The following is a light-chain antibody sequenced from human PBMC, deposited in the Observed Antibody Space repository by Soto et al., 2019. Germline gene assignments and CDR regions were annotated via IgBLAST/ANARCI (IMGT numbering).Light chain of an antibody. V-gene: IGKV3-20*01. CDR2: GAS. CDR1: QSVSSSY. Sequence: EIVLTQSPGTLSLSPGERATLSCRASQSVSSSYLAWYQQKPGQAPRLLIYGASGRATGIPDRFSGSGSGTHFTLTISRLEPEDFAVYYCQQYGSSLYTFGQGTKLEIK. CDR3: QQYGSSLYT. J-gene: IGKJ2*01.